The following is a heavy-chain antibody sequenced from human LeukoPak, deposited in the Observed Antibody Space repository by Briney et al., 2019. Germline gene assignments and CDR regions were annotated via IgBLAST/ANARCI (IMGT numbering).Heavy chain of an antibody. D-gene: IGHD4-17*01. CDR3: AKGRTSYGDYVDY. J-gene: IGHJ4*02. CDR2: IIGSVRTT. CDR1: GFTFSSYG. Sequence: GGSLRLSCAASGFTFSSYGMSWVRQTPGRGLEWVSAIIGSVRTTYYTDSVKGRFTISRDNSKNTLYLQMNSLRAEDTAVYYCAKGRTSYGDYVDYWGQGTLVTVSS. V-gene: IGHV3-23*01.